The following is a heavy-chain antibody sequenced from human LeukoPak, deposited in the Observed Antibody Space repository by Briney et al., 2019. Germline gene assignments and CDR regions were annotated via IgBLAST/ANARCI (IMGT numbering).Heavy chain of an antibody. CDR2: MFHTGST. D-gene: IGHD2-2*01. CDR3: ARLSDIVVVPAATGPNWFDP. J-gene: IGHJ5*02. CDR1: ADSITRYY. Sequence: PSETLSLTCSVSADSITRYYLSWIRQPPGKGLEWIGYMFHTGSTSYNPSLKSRITLSMDTSKLQFSLKLSSVTAADTAVYYCARLSDIVVVPAATGPNWFDPWGQGTLVTVSS. V-gene: IGHV4-59*12.